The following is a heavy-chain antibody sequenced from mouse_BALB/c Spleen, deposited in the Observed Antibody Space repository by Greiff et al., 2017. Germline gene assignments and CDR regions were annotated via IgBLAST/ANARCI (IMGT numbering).Heavy chain of an antibody. V-gene: IGHV1S127*01. CDR2: IDPSDSYT. CDR1: GYTFTSYW. Sequence: QVQLQQPGAELVKPGASVKMSCKASGYTFTSYWMHWVKQRPGQGLEWIGTIDPSDSYTSYNQKFKGKATLTVDTSSSTAYMQLSSLTSEDSAVYYCTRWNYGNYGRDAMDYWGQGTSVTVSS. CDR3: TRWNYGNYGRDAMDY. J-gene: IGHJ4*01. D-gene: IGHD2-1*01.